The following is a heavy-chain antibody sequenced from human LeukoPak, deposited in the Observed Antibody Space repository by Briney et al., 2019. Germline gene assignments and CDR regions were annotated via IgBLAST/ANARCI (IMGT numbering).Heavy chain of an antibody. CDR1: GGSFSGYY. V-gene: IGHV4-34*01. CDR2: INHSGST. J-gene: IGHJ6*02. D-gene: IGHD3-22*01. Sequence: SETLSITCAVYGGSFSGYYWSWIRQPPGKGLEWIGEINHSGSTNYNPSLKSRVTISVDTSKNQFSLKLSSVTAADTAVYYCARAIYDSSGYYYGGYYYYGMDVWGQGTTVTVSS. CDR3: ARAIYDSSGYYYGGYYYYGMDV.